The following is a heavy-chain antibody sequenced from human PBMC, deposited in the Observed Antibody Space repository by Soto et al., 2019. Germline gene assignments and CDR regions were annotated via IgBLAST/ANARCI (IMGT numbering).Heavy chain of an antibody. V-gene: IGHV1-69*02. CDR1: GGTFSSYT. D-gene: IGHD5-12*01. Sequence: SVKVSCKASGGTFSSYTISWVRQAPGQGLEWMGRIIPILGIANYAQKFQGRVTITADKSTSTAYMELSSLRSEDTAVYYCARSMATMTPYFDYWGQGTLVTVSS. CDR3: ARSMATMTPYFDY. J-gene: IGHJ4*02. CDR2: IIPILGIA.